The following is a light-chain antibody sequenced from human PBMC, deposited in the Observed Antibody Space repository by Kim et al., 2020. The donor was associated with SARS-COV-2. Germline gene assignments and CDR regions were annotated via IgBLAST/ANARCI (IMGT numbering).Light chain of an antibody. CDR2: KAS. Sequence: SDYIGNRVTITGRASPNIDTWLAWYQQKPGKAPKLLIYKASSLETVGPSRFSGSGSGTEFTLTINSLQPDDFATFYCHQYKSYPVTFGQGTKLEI. J-gene: IGKJ2*01. CDR3: HQYKSYPVT. V-gene: IGKV1-5*03. CDR1: PNIDTW.